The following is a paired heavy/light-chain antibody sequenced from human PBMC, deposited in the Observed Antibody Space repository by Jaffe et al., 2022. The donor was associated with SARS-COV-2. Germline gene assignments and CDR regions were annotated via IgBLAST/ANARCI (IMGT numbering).Heavy chain of an antibody. CDR3: AREVEIVGRSAYVAY. CDR2: IVGGNGYA. J-gene: IGHJ4*02. CDR1: GYTFTTYA. Sequence: QVQLVQSGAEVKEPGASVKVSCKASGYTFTTYALHWVRQASGQRLEWMGYIVGGNGYAKYSQNFQGRVTFTRDTSANTAYMEVSSLGSEDTAVYYCAREVEIVGRSAYVAYWGQGTLITVSS. D-gene: IGHD3-3*01. V-gene: IGHV1-3*01.
Light chain of an antibody. J-gene: IGKJ4*01. V-gene: IGKV1-9*01. CDR2: VAY. CDR1: QDISSS. CDR3: QQVKGYPHT. Sequence: DIQLTQSPSFLSASVGDRVTITCRASQDISSSLAWYQQKPGKAPKLLIYVAYTLQSGVPPRFSGSGSGTEFTLTISSLQPEDFATYWCQQVKGYPHTFGGGTKVEIK.